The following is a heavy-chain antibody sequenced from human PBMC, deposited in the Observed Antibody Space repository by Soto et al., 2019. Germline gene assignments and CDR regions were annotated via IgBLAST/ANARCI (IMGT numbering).Heavy chain of an antibody. D-gene: IGHD5-18*01. CDR1: GDTISCISYY. Sequence: SEALSLTYTVSGDTISCISYYWSWLRQPPGKGLEWIGSIYYSGSTYYNPSLKSRVTISVDTSKNQFSLKLSSVTAADTAVYYCACIFSGGYGYGFYYYGMDVWGQGTTVT. J-gene: IGHJ6*02. CDR2: IYYSGST. CDR3: ACIFSGGYGYGFYYYGMDV. V-gene: IGHV4-39*01.